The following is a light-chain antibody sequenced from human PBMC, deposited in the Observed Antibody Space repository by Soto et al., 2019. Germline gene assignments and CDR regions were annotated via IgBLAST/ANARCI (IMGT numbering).Light chain of an antibody. CDR2: DVS. CDR3: SSYTSSSTLV. V-gene: IGLV2-14*01. J-gene: IGLJ1*01. Sequence: QSALTQPASVSGSPGQSITISCTGTSSDVGDYNYVSWYQQHPSKAPKVMIYDVSNRPSGVSNRFSGSKSGNTASLTISGLQAEDEADYYCSSYTSSSTLVFGTGTKVTVL. CDR1: SSDVGDYNY.